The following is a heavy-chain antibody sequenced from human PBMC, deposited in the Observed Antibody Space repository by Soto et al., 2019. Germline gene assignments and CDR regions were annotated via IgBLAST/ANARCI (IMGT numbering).Heavy chain of an antibody. V-gene: IGHV4-59*01. D-gene: IGHD2-2*03. CDR3: ARHGYCSSTSCVSVYYYGMDV. CDR2: ISYSGNT. J-gene: IGHJ6*02. CDR1: GGSISNFY. Sequence: SETLSLTCTVSGGSISNFYWSWIRQPPGKGLEWIGYISYSGNTNYNPSLKSRVSISVDTSKNQLSLNLTSVTAADTAVYYCARHGYCSSTSCVSVYYYGMDVWGQGTTVTVSS.